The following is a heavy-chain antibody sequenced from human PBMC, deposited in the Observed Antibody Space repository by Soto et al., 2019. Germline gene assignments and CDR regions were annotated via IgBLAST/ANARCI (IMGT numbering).Heavy chain of an antibody. CDR2: ISYDGSNK. V-gene: IGHV3-30*18. CDR1: GFTFSNYG. Sequence: GGSLRLSCAASGFTFSNYGMHWVRQTPGKGLEWVAVISYDGSNKYYADSVKGRFTISRDNSKNTLYLQMNSLRAEDTAVYYCAKDYYGSGSYRYYGMDVWGQGTTVTVSS. J-gene: IGHJ6*02. D-gene: IGHD3-10*01. CDR3: AKDYYGSGSYRYYGMDV.